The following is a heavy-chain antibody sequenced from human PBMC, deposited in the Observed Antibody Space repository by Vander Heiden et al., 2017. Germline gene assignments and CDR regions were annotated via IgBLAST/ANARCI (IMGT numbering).Heavy chain of an antibody. CDR3: ARDLSKGKYFDY. CDR2: IWFDGNNK. CDR1: GFPFSTYG. V-gene: IGHV3-33*01. Sequence: QVQLVESGGSVVQPGRSLRLSCAASGFPFSTYGMHWVRQAPGKGLEWVAIIWFDGNNKYYADSVKGRFTISRDNAKNTLYLQMNSLRAEDTAVYYCARDLSKGKYFDYWGQGTLVTVSS. J-gene: IGHJ4*02.